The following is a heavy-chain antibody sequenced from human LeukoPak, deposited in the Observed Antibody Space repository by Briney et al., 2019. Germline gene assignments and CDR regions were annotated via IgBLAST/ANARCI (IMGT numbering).Heavy chain of an antibody. CDR2: INPNSGGT. V-gene: IGHV1-2*02. D-gene: IGHD2-2*01. CDR1: GYTFTGYY. Sequence: ASVKVSCKASGYTFTGYYMHWVRQAPGQGLEWMGWINPNSGGTNYAQKFQGRVTMTRDTSISTAYMELSRLRSDDTAVYYCARGQYCSSTSCYLYYYYGMDVWGQGTTVTVSS. CDR3: ARGQYCSSTSCYLYYYYGMDV. J-gene: IGHJ6*02.